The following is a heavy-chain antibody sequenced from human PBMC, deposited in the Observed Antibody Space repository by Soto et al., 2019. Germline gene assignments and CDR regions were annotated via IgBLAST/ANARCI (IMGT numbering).Heavy chain of an antibody. Sequence: PSETLSLTCAVYGGSFSGYYWSWIRQPPGKGLEWIGEINHSGSTNYNPSLKSRVTISVDTSKNQFSLKLSSVTAADTAVYYCATWQRNWFDPWGQGTLVTVSS. CDR2: INHSGST. V-gene: IGHV4-34*01. CDR3: ATWQRNWFDP. J-gene: IGHJ5*02. CDR1: GGSFSGYY.